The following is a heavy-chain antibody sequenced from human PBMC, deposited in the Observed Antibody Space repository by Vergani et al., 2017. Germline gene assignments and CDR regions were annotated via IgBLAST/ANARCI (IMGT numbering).Heavy chain of an antibody. CDR3: ASCEEIETYKGEFDI. V-gene: IGHV1-2*02. Sequence: QVQLVQSGAEVKEPGASVKISCKASGYSFTTYYMHWVRQAPGQGLEWMGWINPNSGGTNYAQKFQGRVTMTRDTSISTAYMELSRLRSDDTAVYYCASCEEIETYKGEFDIWGQGTMVTVSS. CDR2: INPNSGGT. J-gene: IGHJ3*02. D-gene: IGHD1-14*01. CDR1: GYSFTTYY.